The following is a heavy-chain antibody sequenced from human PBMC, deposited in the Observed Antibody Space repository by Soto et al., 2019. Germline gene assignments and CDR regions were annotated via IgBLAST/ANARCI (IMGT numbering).Heavy chain of an antibody. D-gene: IGHD6-19*01. CDR1: GFTFSSYG. CDR3: AKDGIAVAGSFYFDY. J-gene: IGHJ4*02. Sequence: GESLKISCAASGFTFSSYGMHWVRQAPGKGLEWVAVISYDGSNKYYADSVKGRFTISRDNSKNTLYLQMNSLRAEDTAVYYCAKDGIAVAGSFYFDYWGQGTLVTVSS. CDR2: ISYDGSNK. V-gene: IGHV3-30*18.